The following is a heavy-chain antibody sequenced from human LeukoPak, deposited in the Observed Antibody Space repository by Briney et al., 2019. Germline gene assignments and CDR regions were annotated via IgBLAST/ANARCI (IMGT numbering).Heavy chain of an antibody. J-gene: IGHJ4*02. D-gene: IGHD2/OR15-2a*01. V-gene: IGHV1-3*01. CDR2: INAGNGNT. CDR1: GYTFTHYA. CDR3: ARIIRYYFDY. Sequence: GASVKVSCKASGYTFTHYAMHWVRQAPGQRLEWMGWINAGNGNTKYSQKFQGRVTISRDTSASTAYMELGSLRSEDTAVYYCARIIRYYFDYWGQGALVTVSS.